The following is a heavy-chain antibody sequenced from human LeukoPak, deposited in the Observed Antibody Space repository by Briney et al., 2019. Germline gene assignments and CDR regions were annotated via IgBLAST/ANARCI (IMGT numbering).Heavy chain of an antibody. CDR2: ISAYNGNT. CDR3: ARVDRFVVVVPAAIDYYYYYYMDV. D-gene: IGHD2-2*02. Sequence: ASVKVSCKASGYTFTSYGISWVRRAPGQGLEWMGWISAYNGNTNYAQKLQGRVTMTTDTSTSTAYMELRSLRSDDTAVYYCARVDRFVVVVPAAIDYYYYYYMDVWGKGTTVTISS. CDR1: GYTFTSYG. J-gene: IGHJ6*03. V-gene: IGHV1-18*01.